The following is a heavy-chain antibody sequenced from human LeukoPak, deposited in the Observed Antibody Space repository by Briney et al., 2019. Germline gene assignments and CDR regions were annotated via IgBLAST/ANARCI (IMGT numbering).Heavy chain of an antibody. CDR3: AKESSYYDSSGYSDY. CDR1: GFTFSSYA. V-gene: IGHV3-23*01. D-gene: IGHD3-22*01. Sequence: GGSLRLSCAASGFTFSSYAMSWVRQAPGKGLEWVSAISGSGGSTYYADSVKGRFTTSRDNSKNTLYLQMNSLRAEDTAVYYCAKESSYYDSSGYSDYWGQGTLVTVSS. CDR2: ISGSGGST. J-gene: IGHJ4*02.